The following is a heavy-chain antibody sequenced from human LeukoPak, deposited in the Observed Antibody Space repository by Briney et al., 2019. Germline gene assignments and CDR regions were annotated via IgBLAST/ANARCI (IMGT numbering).Heavy chain of an antibody. CDR1: GGTFSSYA. CDR2: IIPIFGTA. Sequence: SVKVSCKASGGTFSSYAISWVRQAPGQGLEWMGGIIPIFGTANYAQKFQGRVTITTDESTCTAYMELSSLRSEDTAVYYCARLCSGGSCYSSWGQGTLVTVSS. D-gene: IGHD2-15*01. CDR3: ARLCSGGSCYSS. V-gene: IGHV1-69*05. J-gene: IGHJ4*02.